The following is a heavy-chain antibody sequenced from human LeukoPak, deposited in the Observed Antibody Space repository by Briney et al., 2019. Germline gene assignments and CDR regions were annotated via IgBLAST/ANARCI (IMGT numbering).Heavy chain of an antibody. V-gene: IGHV4-39*01. CDR1: GGYINSGDYY. CDR3: ARQFYYDSGGSHY. D-gene: IGHD3-22*01. J-gene: IGHJ4*02. Sequence: SETLSLTCTVSGGYINSGDYYWGWIRQPPGKGLEWIGSIFYSGSTYYNPSLESRVTISVDTSKNQFSLKLSSVTAADTAVYYCARQFYYDSGGSHYWGQGTLVTVSS. CDR2: IFYSGST.